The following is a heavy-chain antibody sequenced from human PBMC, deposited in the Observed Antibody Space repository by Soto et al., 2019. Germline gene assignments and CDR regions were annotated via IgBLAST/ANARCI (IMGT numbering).Heavy chain of an antibody. Sequence: PSETLSLTYSVSGTSISNSNWWSWVGKSPGKGLEWIGNTYYIESTYYSPSLKSRVTISVDTSKNQFSLKLTSVTATDTAVYYCARRTQLVGAPFDPWGQGILVTVSS. J-gene: IGHJ5*02. V-gene: IGHV4-4*02. CDR2: TYYIEST. CDR1: GTSISNSNW. D-gene: IGHD1-26*01. CDR3: ARRTQLVGAPFDP.